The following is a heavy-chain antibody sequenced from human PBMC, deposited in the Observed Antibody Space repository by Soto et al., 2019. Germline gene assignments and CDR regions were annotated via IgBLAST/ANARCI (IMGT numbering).Heavy chain of an antibody. CDR2: IDYSGST. CDR3: ARRAGDYGPYGMDV. V-gene: IGHV4-30-4*01. D-gene: IGHD3-9*01. Sequence: SETLSLTCTVSGGSISSGDYYWSWIRQPPGKGLEWIGYIDYSGSTFNNPSLKSRLTLSIDTPKNQFSLKLSSVTAADSAVYYCARRAGDYGPYGMDVWGQGTTVTVSS. J-gene: IGHJ6*02. CDR1: GGSISSGDYY.